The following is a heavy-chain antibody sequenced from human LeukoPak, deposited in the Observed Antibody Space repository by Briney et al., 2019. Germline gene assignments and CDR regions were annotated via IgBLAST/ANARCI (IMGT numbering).Heavy chain of an antibody. CDR1: GDSISSSNW. CDR2: IYYTGDT. V-gene: IGHV4-4*02. D-gene: IGHD3-16*01. J-gene: IGHJ6*04. Sequence: SGTLSLTCVVSGDSISSSNWWTWVRQPPGKGLEWIGEIYYTGDTNYNPSLKSRLTISVDKSKNHFSLNLTSVTAADTAVYYCARGWATGSLGYYYYGMDVWGKGITVIVSS. CDR3: ARGWATGSLGYYYYGMDV.